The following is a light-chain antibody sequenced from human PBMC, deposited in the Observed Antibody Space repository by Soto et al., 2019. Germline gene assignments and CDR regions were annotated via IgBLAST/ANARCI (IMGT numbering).Light chain of an antibody. V-gene: IGKV1-39*01. CDR1: QGIRND. J-gene: IGKJ1*01. Sequence: IQMTQSPSSLSASIGDRVTITCRASQGIRNDLGWYQQKPGKAPKLLIYAASSLQSGVPSRFSGSGSETDFTLTISSLQPEDFATYSCQQSYNTTWTFGQGTKVDIK. CDR3: QQSYNTTWT. CDR2: AAS.